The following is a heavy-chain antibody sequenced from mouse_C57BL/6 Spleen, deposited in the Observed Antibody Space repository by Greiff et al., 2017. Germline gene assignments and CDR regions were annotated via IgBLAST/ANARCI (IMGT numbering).Heavy chain of an antibody. J-gene: IGHJ3*01. CDR2: ISYDGSN. CDR1: GYSITSGYY. V-gene: IGHV3-6*01. CDR3: ARKWLLGGFAY. Sequence: EVKLLESGPGLVKPSQSLSLTCSVTGYSITSGYYWNWIRQFPGNKLEWMGYISYDGSNNYNPSLKNRISITRDTSKNQFFLKLNSVTTEDTATYYCARKWLLGGFAYWGQGTLVTVSA. D-gene: IGHD2-3*01.